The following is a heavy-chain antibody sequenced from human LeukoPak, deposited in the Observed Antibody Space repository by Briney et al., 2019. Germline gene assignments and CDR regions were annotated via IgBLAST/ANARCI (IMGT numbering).Heavy chain of an antibody. Sequence: PGGSLRLSCAASGFTFSSYSMNWVRQAPGKGLEWVSAISGSGGSTYYADSVKGRFTISRDNSKNTLYLQMNSLRAEDTAVYYCAKASSRVFDYWGQGTLVTVSS. V-gene: IGHV3-23*01. CDR2: ISGSGGST. CDR3: AKASSRVFDY. CDR1: GFTFSSYS. D-gene: IGHD2-2*01. J-gene: IGHJ4*02.